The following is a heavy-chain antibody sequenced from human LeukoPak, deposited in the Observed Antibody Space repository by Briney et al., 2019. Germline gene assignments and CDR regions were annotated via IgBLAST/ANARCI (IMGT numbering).Heavy chain of an antibody. Sequence: PSWTVSLTCTVSGGSISSYYWSWIRQPAGKGLEWIGRIYTSGSSKYNPSLTSRVTMSVDTSKNRFFLKLRSVTAADTAVYYCARAVHCSGGSCYFDYWGQGTLVTVSS. CDR1: GGSISSYY. CDR3: ARAVHCSGGSCYFDY. D-gene: IGHD2-15*01. V-gene: IGHV4-4*07. J-gene: IGHJ4*02. CDR2: IYTSGSS.